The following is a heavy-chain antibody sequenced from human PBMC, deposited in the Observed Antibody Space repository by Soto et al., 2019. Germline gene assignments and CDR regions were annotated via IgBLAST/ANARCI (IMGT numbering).Heavy chain of an antibody. V-gene: IGHV4-31*03. CDR1: GSTISSRGHY. CDR3: VSDYASGLFDP. J-gene: IGHJ5*02. Sequence: PSETLRLTCTVSGSTISSRGHYWTWIRQYPGNGLEWIGHIYYSGSASYNPSLKRRVTMSVDTSKNQFSLNLRSLTAADTAVYYCVSDYASGLFDPWGQGTLVPVSS. CDR2: IYYSGSA. D-gene: IGHD3-16*01.